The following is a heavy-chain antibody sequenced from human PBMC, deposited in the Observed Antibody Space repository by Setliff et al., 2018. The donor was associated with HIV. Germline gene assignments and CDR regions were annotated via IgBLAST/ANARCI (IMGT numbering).Heavy chain of an antibody. CDR2: IYKGGST. J-gene: IGHJ2*01. D-gene: IGHD3-10*01. Sequence: SETLSLTCAVSGYSVSSSYWWGWIRQPPGKGLEWIGWIGYIYKGGSTYYNPSLKSRVTMSVDTSKNQFSLKLSSVTAVDTAVYYCARTALWFDEADWYFDLWVPETLLVTVSS. CDR1: GYSVSSSYW. V-gene: IGHV4-28*01. CDR3: ARTALWFDEADWYFDL.